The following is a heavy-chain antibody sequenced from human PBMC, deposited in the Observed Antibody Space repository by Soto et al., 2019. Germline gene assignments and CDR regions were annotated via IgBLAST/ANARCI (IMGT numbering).Heavy chain of an antibody. CDR2: INSDETIT. Sequence: GGSLRLSCAASGFTFNNYWMHWVRQSPGKGLVWVSRINSDETITSYADSVKGRFAISRDNAKNTLYLQMSSLRVEDTALYYCVCFECGRTAVVTAMEANGYWGQGTLVTV. CDR3: VCFECGRTAVVTAMEANGY. J-gene: IGHJ4*02. V-gene: IGHV3-74*01. D-gene: IGHD2-21*02. CDR1: GFTFNNYW.